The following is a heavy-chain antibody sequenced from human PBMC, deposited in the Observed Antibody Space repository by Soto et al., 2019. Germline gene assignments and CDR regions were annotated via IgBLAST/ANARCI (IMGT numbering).Heavy chain of an antibody. Sequence: GASVKVSCKASGYTFTSYAMHWVRQAPGQRLEWMGWINAGNGNTKYSQKFQGRVTITRDTSASTAYMELSSLRSKDTAVYYCARGGAYYYDSSGYFNSDAFDIWGQGTMVTVSS. J-gene: IGHJ3*02. V-gene: IGHV1-3*01. CDR3: ARGGAYYYDSSGYFNSDAFDI. CDR2: INAGNGNT. D-gene: IGHD3-22*01. CDR1: GYTFTSYA.